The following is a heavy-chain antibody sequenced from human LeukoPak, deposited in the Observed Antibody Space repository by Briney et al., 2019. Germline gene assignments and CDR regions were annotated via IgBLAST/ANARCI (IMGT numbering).Heavy chain of an antibody. CDR1: GFTFSSYE. J-gene: IGHJ6*03. Sequence: GGSLRLSCAASGFTFSSYEMNWVRQAPGKGLEWVSYISSSGSTIYYADSVKGRFTISRDNSKNTLYLQMNSLRAEDTAVYYCARDQAGGYSYGTDYYYYYYMDVWGKGTTVTVSS. D-gene: IGHD5-18*01. CDR2: ISSSGSTI. CDR3: ARDQAGGYSYGTDYYYYYYMDV. V-gene: IGHV3-48*03.